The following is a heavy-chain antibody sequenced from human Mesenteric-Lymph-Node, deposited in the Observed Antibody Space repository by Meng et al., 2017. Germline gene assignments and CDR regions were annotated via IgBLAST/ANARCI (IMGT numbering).Heavy chain of an antibody. CDR2: IIPIFGKT. CDR3: AYGSGSYLNNCFDP. J-gene: IGHJ5*02. V-gene: IGHV1-69*05. CDR1: GGTFSSYA. Sequence: VQLVRSGAEVKKPGSSVRVSCKASGGTFSSYAINWVRQAPGQGLEWMGGIIPIFGKTNYAQKLQGRVTITTDESTSTTYMELSSLRSEDTAVYYCAYGSGSYLNNCFDPWGQGTLVTVSS. D-gene: IGHD3-10*01.